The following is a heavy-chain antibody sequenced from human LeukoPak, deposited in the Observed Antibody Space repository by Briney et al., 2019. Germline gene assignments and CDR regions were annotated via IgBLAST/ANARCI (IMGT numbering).Heavy chain of an antibody. Sequence: SVKVSCKASGGTFSSYAISWVRQAPGQGLEWMGRIIPILGIANYAQKFQGRVTITADKSTSTTYMELSSLRSEDTAVYYCARGFRMVQGVPPDYWGQGTLVTVSS. J-gene: IGHJ4*02. CDR2: IIPILGIA. V-gene: IGHV1-69*04. CDR1: GGTFSSYA. D-gene: IGHD3-10*01. CDR3: ARGFRMVQGVPPDY.